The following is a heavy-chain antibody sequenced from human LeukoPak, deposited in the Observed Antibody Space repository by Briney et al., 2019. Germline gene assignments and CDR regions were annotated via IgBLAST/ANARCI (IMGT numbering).Heavy chain of an antibody. CDR3: ARGYYDSSGYYFFY. CDR2: ISSSGSTI. J-gene: IGHJ4*02. V-gene: IGHV3-11*01. D-gene: IGHD3-22*01. Sequence: GGSLRLSCAASGFTFSDYYMSWIRKAPGQGMEWVSYISSSGSTIYYADSVKGRFTISRDSAKNSLYLQMNSLRAEDTAVYYCARGYYDSSGYYFFYWGQGTLVTVSS. CDR1: GFTFSDYY.